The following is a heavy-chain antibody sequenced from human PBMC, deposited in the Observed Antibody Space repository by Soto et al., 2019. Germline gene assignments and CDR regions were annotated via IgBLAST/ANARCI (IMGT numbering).Heavy chain of an antibody. Sequence: SETLSLTCTVSGGSISSGGYYWSWIRQHPGKGLEWIGYIYYSGSTYYNPSLKSRVTISVDTSKNQFSLKLSSVTAADTAVYYCARDTRYDILTGPQVWGQGTLVTVSS. CDR2: IYYSGST. CDR1: GGSISSGGYY. CDR3: ARDTRYDILTGPQV. J-gene: IGHJ4*02. V-gene: IGHV4-31*03. D-gene: IGHD3-9*01.